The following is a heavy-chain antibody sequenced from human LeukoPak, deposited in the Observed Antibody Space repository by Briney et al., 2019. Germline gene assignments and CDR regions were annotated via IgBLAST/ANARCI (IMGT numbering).Heavy chain of an antibody. Sequence: KPSETLSLTCTVSGGSISSYYWSWIRQPPGKGLEWIGYIYYSGSTNYNPSLKSRVTISVDTSKNQFSLKLSSVTAADTAVYYCARTMVLGYYFDYWGQGTLVTVSS. CDR1: GGSISSYY. V-gene: IGHV4-59*01. J-gene: IGHJ4*02. D-gene: IGHD4/OR15-4a*01. CDR2: IYYSGST. CDR3: ARTMVLGYYFDY.